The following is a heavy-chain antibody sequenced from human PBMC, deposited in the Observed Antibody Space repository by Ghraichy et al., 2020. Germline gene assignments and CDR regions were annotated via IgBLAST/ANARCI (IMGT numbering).Heavy chain of an antibody. V-gene: IGHV4-34*01. CDR2: INHSGST. D-gene: IGHD2-2*01. CDR1: GGSFSGYY. J-gene: IGHJ4*02. CDR3: ARGRSRPGVIVVVPAALGRYFDY. Sequence: SETLSLTCAVYGGSFSGYYWSWIRQPPGKGLEWIGEINHSGSTNYNPSLKSRVTISVDTSKNQFSLKLSSVTAADTAVYYCARGRSRPGVIVVVPAALGRYFDYWGQGTLVTVSS.